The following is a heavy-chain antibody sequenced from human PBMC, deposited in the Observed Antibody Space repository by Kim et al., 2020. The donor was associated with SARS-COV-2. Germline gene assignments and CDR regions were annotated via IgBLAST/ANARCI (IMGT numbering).Heavy chain of an antibody. CDR2: INPSGSRT. V-gene: IGHV1-46*01. CDR3: MREGLMSSGAGDG. Sequence: ASVKVSCRASGYSFSSYYMHWVRQAPGQGLEWMGIINPSGSRTTYAQKFQGRVTMTRDTSTSTVYMELSSLTSEDSAVYYCMREGLMSSGAGDGWGQGATGTVSS. D-gene: IGHD3-10*01. CDR1: GYSFSSYY. J-gene: IGHJ6*02.